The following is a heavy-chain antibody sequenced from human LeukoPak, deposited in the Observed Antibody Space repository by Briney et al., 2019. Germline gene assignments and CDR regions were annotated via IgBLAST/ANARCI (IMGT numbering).Heavy chain of an antibody. V-gene: IGHV3-21*01. J-gene: IGHJ4*02. CDR3: ARDVVVVVASDSNFNY. CDR1: GFTFFSYT. Sequence: GGSLRLTCAASGFTFFSYTMNWVRQAPGKGLEWVSSISSTRSYIYYADSVKGRFTISRDNARNSLYLQMNSLRAEDTAMYYCARDVVVVVASDSNFNYWGQGTLVTVSS. CDR2: ISSTRSYI. D-gene: IGHD2-15*01.